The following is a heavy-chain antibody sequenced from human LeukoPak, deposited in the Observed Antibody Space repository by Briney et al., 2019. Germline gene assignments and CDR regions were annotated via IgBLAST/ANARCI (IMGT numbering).Heavy chain of an antibody. CDR1: GGSFSGYY. J-gene: IGHJ4*02. CDR2: INHSGST. Sequence: PSETLSLTCAVYGGSFSGYYWSWIRQPPGKGLEWIGEINHSGSTNYNPSLKSRVTISVDTSKNQFSLKLSSMTAADTAVYYCARVLPIAAAYFDYWGQGTLVTVSS. V-gene: IGHV4-34*01. D-gene: IGHD6-13*01. CDR3: ARVLPIAAAYFDY.